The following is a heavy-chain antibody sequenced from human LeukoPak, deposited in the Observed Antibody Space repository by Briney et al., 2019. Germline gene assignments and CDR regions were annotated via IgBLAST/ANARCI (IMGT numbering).Heavy chain of an antibody. V-gene: IGHV1-2*02. J-gene: IGHJ4*02. CDR1: GYPFTVYY. Sequence: VATVSVSCEASGYPFTVYYIHGVRQAPGQGLECVGWINPNSGGTNDAQKFQGRVTMTRDTSISTAYMELSRLRSDDTAVYYCARDLTIFGVVSEEASFYFDYWGQGTLVTVSS. D-gene: IGHD3-3*01. CDR2: INPNSGGT. CDR3: ARDLTIFGVVSEEASFYFDY.